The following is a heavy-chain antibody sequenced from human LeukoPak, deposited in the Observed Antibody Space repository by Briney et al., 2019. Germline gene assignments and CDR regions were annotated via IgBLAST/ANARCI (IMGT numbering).Heavy chain of an antibody. V-gene: IGHV4-59*08. J-gene: IGHJ6*02. CDR3: ARLVGTYDSSGYYYYYGMDV. CDR1: GGSISSYY. Sequence: SETLSLTCTVSGGSISSYYWSWIRQPPGKGLEWIGYIYYSGSTNYNPSLKSRVTISVDTSKNQFSLKLSSVTAPDTAVYYCARLVGTYDSSGYYYYYGMDVWGQGTTVTVSS. CDR2: IYYSGST. D-gene: IGHD3-22*01.